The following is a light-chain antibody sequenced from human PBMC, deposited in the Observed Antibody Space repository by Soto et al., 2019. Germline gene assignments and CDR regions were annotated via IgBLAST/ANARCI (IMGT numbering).Light chain of an antibody. Sequence: DIQMTQSPSTLSASVGDRVTITCRASQSISTWLAWYQQEPGKAPKLLIHKASSLQSGVPSRFSGSGSGTDFTLTISNLQPDDSATYYCQHYKAFSPWTFGQGTKVEIK. CDR3: QHYKAFSPWT. V-gene: IGKV1-5*03. J-gene: IGKJ1*01. CDR1: QSISTW. CDR2: KAS.